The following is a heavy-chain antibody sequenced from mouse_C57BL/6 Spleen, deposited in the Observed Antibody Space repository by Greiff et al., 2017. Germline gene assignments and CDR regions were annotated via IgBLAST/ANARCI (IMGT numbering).Heavy chain of an antibody. CDR1: GFTFSSYA. CDR2: ISDGGSYT. J-gene: IGHJ3*01. Sequence: EVMLVESGGGLVKPGGSLKLSCAASGFTFSSYAMSWVRQTPEKRLEWVATISDGGSYTYYPDNVKGRFTISRDNAKNNLYLQMSHLKSEDTAMYYCARGGVGLRWFAYWGQGTLVTVSA. V-gene: IGHV5-4*03. CDR3: ARGGVGLRWFAY. D-gene: IGHD2-4*01.